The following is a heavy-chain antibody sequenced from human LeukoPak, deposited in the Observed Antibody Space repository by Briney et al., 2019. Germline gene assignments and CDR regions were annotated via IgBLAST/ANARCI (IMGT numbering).Heavy chain of an antibody. CDR2: MHQSGII. J-gene: IGHJ4*02. CDR1: GGSFSGYY. Sequence: SETLSLTCAVYGGSFSGYYWSWIRQPPGKGLEWIGEMHQSGIINYNPSLKSRVTMSLDKAKKQFSLKLSSVTAADTSVYFCASADYYRIDFWGQGTLVTVSS. D-gene: IGHD3-10*01. CDR3: ASADYYRIDF. V-gene: IGHV4-34*01.